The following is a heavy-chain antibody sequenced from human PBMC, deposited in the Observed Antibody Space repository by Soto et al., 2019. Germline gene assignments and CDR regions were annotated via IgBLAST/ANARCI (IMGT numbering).Heavy chain of an antibody. CDR3: ARREIEVPIVC. D-gene: IGHD1-26*01. V-gene: IGHV4-28*01. Sequence: QVQLQESGPGLVKPSDTLSLTCAVSGYSISSSNWWGWIRQPPGKGLEWIGYIYYSGTTYYNPSLRCRVTMSVDTSKNQFSLKLTSVTAVDTAVYYCARREIEVPIVCWGQGTLVTVSS. CDR1: GYSISSSNW. J-gene: IGHJ4*02. CDR2: IYYSGTT.